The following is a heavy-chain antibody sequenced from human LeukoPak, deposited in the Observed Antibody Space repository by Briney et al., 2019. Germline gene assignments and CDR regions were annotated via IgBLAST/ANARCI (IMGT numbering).Heavy chain of an antibody. CDR3: ARVTYYYDSSGYSALDNWFDP. Sequence: PGGSLRLSCAASGFTFSDYYMSWIRQAPGKGLEWVSYISSSSSYTNYADSVKGRFTISRDNAKNSLYLQMNSLRAEDTAVYYCARVTYYYDSSGYSALDNWFDPWGQGTLVTVSS. V-gene: IGHV3-11*03. CDR1: GFTFSDYY. J-gene: IGHJ5*02. D-gene: IGHD3-22*01. CDR2: ISSSSSYT.